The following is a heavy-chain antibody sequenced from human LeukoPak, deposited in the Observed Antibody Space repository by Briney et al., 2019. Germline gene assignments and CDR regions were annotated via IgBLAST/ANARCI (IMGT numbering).Heavy chain of an antibody. CDR2: ISGSGGST. D-gene: IGHD6-19*01. J-gene: IGHJ4*02. Sequence: GGSPRLSCAASGFTFSNYAVSWVRQAPGKGLEWVSAISGSGGSTYYADSVKGRFTISRDNSRNTLYLQMNSLRAEDTAVYYCAKEFSGWYGFGDWGQGTLVTVSS. CDR1: GFTFSNYA. CDR3: AKEFSGWYGFGD. V-gene: IGHV3-23*01.